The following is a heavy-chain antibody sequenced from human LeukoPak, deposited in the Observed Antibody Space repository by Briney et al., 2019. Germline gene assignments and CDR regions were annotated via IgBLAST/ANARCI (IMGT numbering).Heavy chain of an antibody. CDR3: ARDLWFGELLRYYYYGTDV. CDR1: GFTFSSYA. D-gene: IGHD3-10*01. CDR2: ISYDGSNK. Sequence: GRSLRLSCAASGFTFSSYAMHWVRQAPGKGLEWVAVISYDGSNKYYADSVKGRFTISRDNSKNTLYLQMNSLRAEDTAVYYCARDLWFGELLRYYYYGTDVWGKGTTVTVSS. J-gene: IGHJ6*04. V-gene: IGHV3-30*04.